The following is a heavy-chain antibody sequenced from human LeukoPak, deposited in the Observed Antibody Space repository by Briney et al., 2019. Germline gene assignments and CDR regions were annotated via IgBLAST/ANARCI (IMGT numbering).Heavy chain of an antibody. V-gene: IGHV3-30*18. CDR3: AKDGSGTYYNPFDY. Sequence: GTSLRLSCAASGFTFSGYGMHWVRQAPGKGLEWVAVISYDGSKKYYGDSVKGRFTISRDNSKNTLDLQMNSLRAEDTAVYYRAKDGSGTYYNPFDYWGQGTLVTVSS. D-gene: IGHD3-10*01. J-gene: IGHJ4*02. CDR1: GFTFSGYG. CDR2: ISYDGSKK.